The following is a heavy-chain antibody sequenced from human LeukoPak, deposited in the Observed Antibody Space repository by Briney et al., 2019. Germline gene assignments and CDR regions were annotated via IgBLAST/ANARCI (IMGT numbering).Heavy chain of an antibody. D-gene: IGHD3-22*01. CDR1: GGSFSGYY. CDR2: INHSGST. V-gene: IGHV4-34*01. Sequence: SETLSLTCAVYGGSFSGYYWSWIRQPPGKGLEWIGEINHSGSTNYNPSLKSRVTISVDTSKNQFSLKLSSVTAADTAVYYCARGGRNYYDSSGYNDYWGQGTLVTVSS. CDR3: ARGGRNYYDSSGYNDY. J-gene: IGHJ4*02.